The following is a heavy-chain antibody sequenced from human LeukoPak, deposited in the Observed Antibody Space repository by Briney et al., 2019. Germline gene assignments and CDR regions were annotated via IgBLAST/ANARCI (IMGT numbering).Heavy chain of an antibody. J-gene: IGHJ6*03. V-gene: IGHV1-69*05. D-gene: IGHD3-10*01. CDR2: IIPIFGTA. CDR1: GGTFSSYA. CDR3: ARAYGSGSFYYYYMDV. Sequence: ASVKVSCKASGGTFSSYAIGWVRQAPGQGLEWMGGIIPIFGTANYAQKFQGRVTITTDESTSTAYMELSSLRSEDTAVYYCARAYGSGSFYYYYMDVWGKGTTVTVSS.